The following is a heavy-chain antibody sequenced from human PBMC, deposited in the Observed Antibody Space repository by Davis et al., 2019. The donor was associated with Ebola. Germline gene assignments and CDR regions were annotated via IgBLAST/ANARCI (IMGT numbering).Heavy chain of an antibody. CDR3: ARAGFDEVLDY. CDR2: VSHSERER. Sequence: PGGSLRLSCAASGFIFRNYAMHWVRQAPGKGLEWVAVVSHSERERFYADSVKGRFTIARDNPENTLYLQMNSLTADDTSVYYCARAGFDEVLDYWGQGTPVTVSS. CDR1: GFIFRNYA. V-gene: IGHV3-30*04. D-gene: IGHD3-3*01. J-gene: IGHJ4*02.